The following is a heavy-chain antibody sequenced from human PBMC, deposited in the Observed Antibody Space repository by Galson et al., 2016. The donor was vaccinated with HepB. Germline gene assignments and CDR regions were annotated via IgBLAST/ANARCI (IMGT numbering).Heavy chain of an antibody. CDR2: ITASGATT. D-gene: IGHD3-16*01. V-gene: IGHV3-23*01. J-gene: IGHJ4*02. CDR1: GFSFSTSG. Sequence: SLRLSCAASGFSFSTSGMSWVRQTPGRGLEWVSGITASGATTHYADSVKGRFTISRDNSKNTHYLYMNSLRAEDTAVYYCGKHGGFDYWGQGALVTVSS. CDR3: GKHGGFDY.